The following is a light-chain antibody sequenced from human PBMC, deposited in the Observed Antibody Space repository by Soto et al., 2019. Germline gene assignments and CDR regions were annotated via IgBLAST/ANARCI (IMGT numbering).Light chain of an antibody. CDR2: LNSDGSH. V-gene: IGLV4-69*01. Sequence: QPVLTQSTSASASLGASVKLTCTLSSGHSSYVIAWHQQQPEKGPRYLMKLNSDGSHTKGDGIPDRFSGSSSGAERYLTISSLQSEDEADYYCQTWGTGIVVFGGGTKLTVL. CDR3: QTWGTGIVV. J-gene: IGLJ2*01. CDR1: SGHSSYV.